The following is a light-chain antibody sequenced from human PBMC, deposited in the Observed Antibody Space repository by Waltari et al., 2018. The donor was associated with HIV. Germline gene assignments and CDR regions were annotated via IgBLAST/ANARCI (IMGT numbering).Light chain of an antibody. CDR3: QQYNNWPYT. V-gene: IGKV3-15*01. Sequence: EILMTQSPATLSVSPGERATLSCRASQSVSSNLAWYQQKPGQAPRLLIYGASSRATGTPARFSGSGSGTEFTLTISSLQSEDFVVYYCQQYNNWPYTFGQGTKLEIK. J-gene: IGKJ2*01. CDR2: GAS. CDR1: QSVSSN.